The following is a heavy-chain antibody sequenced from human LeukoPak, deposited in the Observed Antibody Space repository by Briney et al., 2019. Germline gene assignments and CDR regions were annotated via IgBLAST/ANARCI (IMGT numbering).Heavy chain of an antibody. CDR1: GFTFDNFG. Sequence: AGSLRLSCEASGFTFDNFGMTWVRQAPGKGLQWVSGITGSTTWAYYAASVKGRFTVSRDNSQNTLNLQMNSLRADDTAVYYCARELVSSGTGYFDLWGRGTLVTVSS. D-gene: IGHD3-10*01. V-gene: IGHV3-23*01. CDR2: ITGSTTWA. J-gene: IGHJ2*01. CDR3: ARELVSSGTGYFDL.